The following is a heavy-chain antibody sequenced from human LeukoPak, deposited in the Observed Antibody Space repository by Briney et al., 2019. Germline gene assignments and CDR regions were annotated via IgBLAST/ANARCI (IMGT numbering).Heavy chain of an antibody. J-gene: IGHJ6*02. CDR1: GYILPELS. V-gene: IGHV1-24*01. CDR3: GTRRHEGEWLLYYYGMDV. D-gene: IGHD3-3*01. Sequence: ASVKVSCKFSGYILPELSMHWVRQPRGKGLAGMGGFDSEDGETIYAQKFQDRVTMTEDTSTDTAYMELSSLRSEDTAVYYCGTRRHEGEWLLYYYGMDVWGQGTTVTVSS. CDR2: FDSEDGET.